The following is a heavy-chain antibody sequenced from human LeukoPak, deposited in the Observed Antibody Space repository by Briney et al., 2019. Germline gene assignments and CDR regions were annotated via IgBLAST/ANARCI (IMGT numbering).Heavy chain of an antibody. CDR3: ARQGRWLQCGNAFDI. Sequence: GESLKISCKGSGYSFTSYWIGWLRQMPGKGLEWMGIIYPGDSDTRYNPSFQGQVTISADKSISTAYLQWSSLKASDTAMYYCARQGRWLQCGNAFDIWGQGTMVTVSS. D-gene: IGHD5-24*01. CDR1: GYSFTSYW. V-gene: IGHV5-51*01. J-gene: IGHJ3*02. CDR2: IYPGDSDT.